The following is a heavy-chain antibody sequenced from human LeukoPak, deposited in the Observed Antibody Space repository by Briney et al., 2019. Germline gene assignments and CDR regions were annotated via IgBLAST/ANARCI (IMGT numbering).Heavy chain of an antibody. CDR1: GYSFTTYW. CDR2: IYPGDSDT. CDR3: ARRIAAAGHPFDY. D-gene: IGHD6-13*01. V-gene: IGHV5-51*01. Sequence: GESLKISCKGSGYSFTTYWIGWVRQMPGKGLEWMGIIYPGDSDTRYSPSFQGQVTISADKSISTAYLQWSSLKASDTAIYYCARRIAAAGHPFDYWGQGTLVTVSS. J-gene: IGHJ4*02.